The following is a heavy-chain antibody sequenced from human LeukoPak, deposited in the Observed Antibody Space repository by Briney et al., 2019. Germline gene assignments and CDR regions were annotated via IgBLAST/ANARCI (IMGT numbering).Heavy chain of an antibody. V-gene: IGHV4-39*07. J-gene: IGHJ4*02. CDR3: ASTMVRGVLDY. Sequence: SETLSLTCTVSGGSISSSSYYWGWIRQPPGKGLEWIGSIYYSGSTYYNPPLKSRVTISVDTSKNQFSLKLSSVTAADTAVYYCASTMVRGVLDYWGQGTLVTVSS. CDR2: IYYSGST. D-gene: IGHD3-10*01. CDR1: GGSISSSSYY.